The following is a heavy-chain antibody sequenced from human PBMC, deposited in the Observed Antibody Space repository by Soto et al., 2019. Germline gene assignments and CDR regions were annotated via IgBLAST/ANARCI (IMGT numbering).Heavy chain of an antibody. CDR3: AREPYFGGVCFYTPFDY. D-gene: IGHD2-21*02. J-gene: IGHJ4*02. CDR2: IIPIFGTA. CDR1: GGTFSSCA. V-gene: IGHV1-69*13. Sequence: GASVKVSCKASGGTFSSCAISWVRQAPGQGLEWMGGIIPIFGTANYAQKFQGRVTITADESTSTAYMELSSLRSEDTAVYYCAREPYFGGVCFYTPFDYWGQGTLVTGSS.